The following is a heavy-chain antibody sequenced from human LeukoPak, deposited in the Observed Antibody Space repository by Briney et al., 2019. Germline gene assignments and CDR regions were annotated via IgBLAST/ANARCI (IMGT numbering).Heavy chain of an antibody. CDR1: GGSVSSGSYY. D-gene: IGHD1-1*01. Sequence: SETLSLTSSVSGGSVSSGSYYWSWIRQPPGKGLEWIGHVDYSGTTNNNPSLRRRVAISLETSKDQFSLKVMYLTAADTAVYYCARGIRTGYGYWGQGTLVTVSS. J-gene: IGHJ4*02. V-gene: IGHV4-61*01. CDR3: ARGIRTGYGY. CDR2: VDYSGTT.